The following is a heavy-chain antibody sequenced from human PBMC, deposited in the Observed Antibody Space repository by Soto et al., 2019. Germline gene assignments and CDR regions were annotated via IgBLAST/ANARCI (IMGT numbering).Heavy chain of an antibody. Sequence: EVQLLESGGGLVQPGGSLRLSCAASGFTFSSYAMSWVRQAPGKGLEWVSAISGSGGSTYYADSVKGRFTISRDNSKNTLYLQMXXXXXXXXXXXXXXXXXXXXXXWPGYYFDYWGQGTLVTVSS. CDR2: ISGSGGST. D-gene: IGHD6-13*01. V-gene: IGHV3-23*01. CDR1: GFTFSSYA. J-gene: IGHJ4*02. CDR3: XXXXXXXXXWPGYYFDY.